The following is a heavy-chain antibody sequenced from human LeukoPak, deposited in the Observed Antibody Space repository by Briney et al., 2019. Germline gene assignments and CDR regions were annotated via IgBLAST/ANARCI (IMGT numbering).Heavy chain of an antibody. Sequence: PGGSLRLTCAASGFTFSSYAMSWVRQAPGKGLEWVSAISGSGGNTYYADSVRGRFTISRDNSKNTLYVQMNSLRAEETAVYYCAKGGVLVERGFDYCGQGTLVTVSS. V-gene: IGHV3-23*01. J-gene: IGHJ4*02. CDR3: AKGGVLVERGFDY. CDR1: GFTFSSYA. CDR2: ISGSGGNT. D-gene: IGHD2-8*01.